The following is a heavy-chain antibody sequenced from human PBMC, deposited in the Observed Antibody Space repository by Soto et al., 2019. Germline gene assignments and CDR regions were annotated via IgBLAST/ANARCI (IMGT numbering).Heavy chain of an antibody. CDR1: GGSISTDDHF. Sequence: QVQLQESGPGLVKPSQTLSLTCTVSGGSISTDDHFWSWIRQPPGKGLEWIGYIYHSGSTHYNPSLNSRLFISLDTSKSQFSLQLTSVTAADTAVYYCATVRSRWNIDYWGQGTLVTVSS. CDR3: ATVRSRWNIDY. CDR2: IYHSGST. V-gene: IGHV4-30-4*01. D-gene: IGHD6-13*01. J-gene: IGHJ4*02.